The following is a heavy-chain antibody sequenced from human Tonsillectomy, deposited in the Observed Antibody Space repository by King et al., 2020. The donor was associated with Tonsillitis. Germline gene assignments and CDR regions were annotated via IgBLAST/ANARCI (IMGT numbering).Heavy chain of an antibody. CDR3: AHRPRDGSGSYAFAM. D-gene: IGHD3-10*01. J-gene: IGHJ3*02. V-gene: IGHV2-5*02. Sequence: TLKESGPTLVRPTQTLTLTCTFSGFSLTTSGVAVGWLRQPPGKALEWLALIHWDDVKRYSTSLQSRLTITKETSKNQVVLTMTNMDSADTATYYCAHRPRDGSGSYAFAMWGQGTLVTVSS. CDR1: GFSLTTSGVA. CDR2: IHWDDVK.